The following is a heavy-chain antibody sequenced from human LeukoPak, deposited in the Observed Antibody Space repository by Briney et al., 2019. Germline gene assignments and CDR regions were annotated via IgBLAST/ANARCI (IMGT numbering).Heavy chain of an antibody. CDR3: ARSAPQGYCTSTSCYARSAFDI. Sequence: ASVKVSCKASGYTFTSYYIHWVRQAPGQGLEWMGMINPSGGSTSYAQKFQGRVTMTRDTSMSTVYMELSSLRSEDSAVYYCARSAPQGYCTSTSCYARSAFDIWGQGTMVTVSS. CDR2: INPSGGST. CDR1: GYTFTSYY. V-gene: IGHV1-46*01. J-gene: IGHJ3*02. D-gene: IGHD2-2*01.